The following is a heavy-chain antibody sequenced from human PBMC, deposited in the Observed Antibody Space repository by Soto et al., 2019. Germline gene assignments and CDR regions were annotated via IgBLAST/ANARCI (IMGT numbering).Heavy chain of an antibody. V-gene: IGHV3-30*18. D-gene: IGHD6-19*01. Sequence: GGSLRLSCAASGFTFSSYGMHWVHQAPGKGLEWVAVISYDGSNKYYADSVKGRFTISRDNSKNTLYLQMNSLRAEDTAVYYCAKDPPGIAEAGTTFDYWGQGTLVTVSS. CDR2: ISYDGSNK. J-gene: IGHJ4*02. CDR1: GFTFSSYG. CDR3: AKDPPGIAEAGTTFDY.